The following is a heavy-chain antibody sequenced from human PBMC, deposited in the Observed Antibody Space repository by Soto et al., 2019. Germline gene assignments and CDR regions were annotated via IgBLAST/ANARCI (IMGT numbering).Heavy chain of an antibody. CDR2: IYHSGST. D-gene: IGHD6-19*01. CDR3: ARDISGWYRDYYYGMDV. CDR1: GGSISSSNW. J-gene: IGHJ6*02. V-gene: IGHV4-4*02. Sequence: SETLSLTCAVSGGSISSSNWWSWVRQPPGKGLEWIGEIYHSGSTNYNPSLKSRVTISVDKSKNQFSLKLSSVTAADTAVYYCARDISGWYRDYYYGMDVWGQGTTVTVSS.